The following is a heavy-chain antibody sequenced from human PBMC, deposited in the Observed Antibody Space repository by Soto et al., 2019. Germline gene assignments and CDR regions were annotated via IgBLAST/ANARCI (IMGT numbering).Heavy chain of an antibody. CDR2: IKSKTDGGTT. Sequence: GGSPRLSCAASGFTFSNAWMNWVRQAPGKGLEWVGRIKSKTDGGTTDYAAPVKGRFTISRDDSKNTLYLQMNSLKTEDTAVYYCTTDEVRVVATIRDYWGQGTLVTVSS. CDR1: GFTFSNAW. CDR3: TTDEVRVVATIRDY. J-gene: IGHJ4*02. V-gene: IGHV3-15*07. D-gene: IGHD5-12*01.